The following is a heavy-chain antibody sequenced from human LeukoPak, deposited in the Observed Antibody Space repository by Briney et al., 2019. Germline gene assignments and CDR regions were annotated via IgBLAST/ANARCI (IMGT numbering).Heavy chain of an antibody. J-gene: IGHJ4*02. CDR1: GFTFSSYA. CDR3: AKLGIIAAADKFDY. D-gene: IGHD6-13*01. CDR2: ISSNGGST. Sequence: GGSLRLSCAASGFTFSSYAMHWVRQAPGKGLEYVSAISSNGGSTYYANSVKGRFTISRDNSKNTLYLQMNSLRAEDTAVYYCAKLGIIAAADKFDYWGQGTLVTVSS. V-gene: IGHV3-64*01.